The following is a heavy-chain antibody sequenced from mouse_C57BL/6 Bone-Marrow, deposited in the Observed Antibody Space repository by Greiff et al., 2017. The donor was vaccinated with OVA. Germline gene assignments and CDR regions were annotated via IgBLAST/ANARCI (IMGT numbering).Heavy chain of an antibody. CDR1: GFTFSSYT. CDR3: ARQGSKAFAY. V-gene: IGHV5-9*01. Sequence: DVKLVESGGGLVKPGGSLKLSCAASGFTFSSYTMSWVRQTPEKRLEWVATISGGGGNTYYPDSVKGRFTISRDNAKNTLYLQMSSLRSEDTALYYCARQGSKAFAYWGQGTLVTVSA. D-gene: IGHD1-1*01. J-gene: IGHJ3*01. CDR2: ISGGGGNT.